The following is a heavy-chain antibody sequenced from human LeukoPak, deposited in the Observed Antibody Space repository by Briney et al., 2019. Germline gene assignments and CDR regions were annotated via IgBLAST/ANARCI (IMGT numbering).Heavy chain of an antibody. J-gene: IGHJ4*02. V-gene: IGHV1-24*01. Sequence: PSVKVSCKVSGYTLTELSMHWVRLAPGKGLEWMGGFDPKDGETIYAQKFQGRVTMTEDTSTDPAYMELSSLRSEDTAVYYCATGPIAAAGIWVFGKRVAKDYWGQGTLVTVSS. CDR1: GYTLTELS. CDR2: FDPKDGET. D-gene: IGHD6-13*01. CDR3: ATGPIAAAGIWVFGKRVAKDY.